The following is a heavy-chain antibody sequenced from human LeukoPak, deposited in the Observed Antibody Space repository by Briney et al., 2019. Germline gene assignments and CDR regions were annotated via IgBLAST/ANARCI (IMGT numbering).Heavy chain of an antibody. CDR2: IYYSGST. V-gene: IGHV4-59*08. CDR3: ARIYCSGGSCYNGDLPYYYYYYMDV. J-gene: IGHJ6*03. D-gene: IGHD2-15*01. Sequence: SETLSLTCTVSGGSISSYYWSWIRQPPGKGLEWIGYIYYSGSTSYNPSLKSRVTISVDTSKNQFSLKLTSMTVADAAVYYCARIYCSGGSCYNGDLPYYYYYYMDVWGIGTTVTVSS. CDR1: GGSISSYY.